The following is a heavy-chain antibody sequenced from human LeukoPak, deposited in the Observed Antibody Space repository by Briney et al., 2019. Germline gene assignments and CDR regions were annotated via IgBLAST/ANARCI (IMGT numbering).Heavy chain of an antibody. CDR1: GFTFSSYS. CDR2: ISSDSRTI. Sequence: GGSLRLSCAASGFTFSSYSMNWVRQAPGKGLEWVSYISSDSRTIYYADSVRGRFTISRDNAKNSLYLQMKGLRDEDTAVYYCARYGSGTSYITNYFDYWGQGTLVTVSS. D-gene: IGHD3-10*01. V-gene: IGHV3-48*02. CDR3: ARYGSGTSYITNYFDY. J-gene: IGHJ4*02.